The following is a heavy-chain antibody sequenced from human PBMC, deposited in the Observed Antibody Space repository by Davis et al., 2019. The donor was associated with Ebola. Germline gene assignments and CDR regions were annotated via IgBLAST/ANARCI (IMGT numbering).Heavy chain of an antibody. CDR2: IRSKANSYAT. D-gene: IGHD3-22*01. CDR3: AKERRPAYYYDSSGYYGMDV. J-gene: IGHJ6*02. CDR1: GFTFSGSA. V-gene: IGHV3-73*01. Sequence: GGSLRLSCAASGFTFSGSAMHWVRQASGKGLEWVGRIRSKANSYATAYAASVKGRVTISRDDSKNTAYLQMNSLRAEDTAVYYCAKERRPAYYYDSSGYYGMDVWGQGTTVTVSS.